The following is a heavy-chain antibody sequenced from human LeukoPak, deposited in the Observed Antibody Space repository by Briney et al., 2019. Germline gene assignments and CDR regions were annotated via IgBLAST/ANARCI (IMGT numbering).Heavy chain of an antibody. CDR2: IYSGGST. CDR3: AREAGYYDSSGYEGIFDY. J-gene: IGHJ4*02. Sequence: GGSLRLSCAASGFTVSSNYMNWVRQAPGKGLEWVSVIYSGGSTYYADSVKGRFTISRHNSKNTLYLQMNSLRAEDTAVYYCAREAGYYDSSGYEGIFDYWGQGTLVTVSS. CDR1: GFTVSSNY. D-gene: IGHD3-22*01. V-gene: IGHV3-53*04.